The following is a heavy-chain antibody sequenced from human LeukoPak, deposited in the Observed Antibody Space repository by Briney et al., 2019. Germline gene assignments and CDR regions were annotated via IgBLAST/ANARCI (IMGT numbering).Heavy chain of an antibody. CDR3: AKAGYSSGWLDIYYYYYMDV. J-gene: IGHJ6*03. CDR2: ISGRGTNT. D-gene: IGHD6-19*01. V-gene: IGHV3-23*01. CDR1: GFTFRSYA. Sequence: GGSLRLSCAASGFTFRSYAMSWVRQAPGKGLEWVSIISGRGTNTYYADSVKGRFTISRDNSQNTLYLQMNSLRAEDTAVYYCAKAGYSSGWLDIYYYYYMDVWGKGTTVTVSS.